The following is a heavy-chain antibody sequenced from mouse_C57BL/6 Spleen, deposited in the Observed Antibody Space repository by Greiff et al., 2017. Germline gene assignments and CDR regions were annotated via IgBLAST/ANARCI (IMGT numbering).Heavy chain of an antibody. J-gene: IGHJ2*01. D-gene: IGHD2-4*01. Sequence: EVMLVEPGGGLVKPGGSLKLSCAASGFTFSDYGMHWVRQAPEKGLEWVAYISSGSSTIYYADTVKGRFTISRDNAKNTLFLQMTSLRSEDTAMYYCADIYYDYPYYFDYWGQGTTLTVSS. CDR2: ISSGSSTI. CDR3: ADIYYDYPYYFDY. CDR1: GFTFSDYG. V-gene: IGHV5-17*01.